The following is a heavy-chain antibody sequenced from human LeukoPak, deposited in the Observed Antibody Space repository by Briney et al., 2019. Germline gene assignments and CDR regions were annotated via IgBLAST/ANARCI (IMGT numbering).Heavy chain of an antibody. CDR1: VYTFTSYD. V-gene: IGHV1-8*01. D-gene: IGHD3-22*01. Sequence: GASVTVSCKASVYTFTSYDINWVRQATGQGLAWMGWMNPNSGNTGYAQKFQGRVTMTRNTSISTAYMELSSLRSEDTAVYYCARGLRMIVVVITYYYYMDVWGKGTTVTVSS. CDR2: MNPNSGNT. J-gene: IGHJ6*03. CDR3: ARGLRMIVVVITYYYYMDV.